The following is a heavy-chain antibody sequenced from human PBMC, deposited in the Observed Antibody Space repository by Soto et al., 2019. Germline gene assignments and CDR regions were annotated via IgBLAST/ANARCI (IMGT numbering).Heavy chain of an antibody. V-gene: IGHV1-46*01. D-gene: IGHD5-12*01. CDR2: INPSGGST. Sequence: ASVKVSCKASGYIFTNYYMHWVRQAPGQGLEWMGIINPSGGSTSYAQKFQGRVTMTRDTSTSTVYMELSSLRSEDTAVYYCTTVEMATMGGYFDYWGQGTLVTVPS. J-gene: IGHJ4*02. CDR1: GYIFTNYY. CDR3: TTVEMATMGGYFDY.